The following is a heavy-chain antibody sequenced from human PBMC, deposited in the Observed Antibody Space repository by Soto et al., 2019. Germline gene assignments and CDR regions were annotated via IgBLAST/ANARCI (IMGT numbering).Heavy chain of an antibody. CDR3: ARGQSGDKVDY. Sequence: QVQPQESGPGLVKPSQTLSLTCTVSGGYISSHYYCWSWIRQTPDKGLEWIGHIYDGGTTYNKQSLKSRIAISVDTSKTQFALKLSTVSAADKAVYYCARGQSGDKVDYWGQGILVTVSS. D-gene: IGHD7-27*01. CDR2: IYDGGTT. V-gene: IGHV4-30-4*01. CDR1: GGYISSHYYC. J-gene: IGHJ4*02.